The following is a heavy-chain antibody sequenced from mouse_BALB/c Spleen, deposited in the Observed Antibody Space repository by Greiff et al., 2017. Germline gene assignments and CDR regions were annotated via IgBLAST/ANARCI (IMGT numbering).Heavy chain of an antibody. D-gene: IGHD2-4*01. CDR2: IDPETGGT. CDR3: TNNDYDGTWFAY. Sequence: SGAELVRPGASVTLSCKASGYTFTDYEMHWVKQTPVHGLEWIGAIDPETGGTAYNQKFKGKATLTADKSSSTAYMELRSLTSEDSAVYYCTNNDYDGTWFAYWGQGTLVTVSA. J-gene: IGHJ3*01. CDR1: GYTFTDYE. V-gene: IGHV1-15*01.